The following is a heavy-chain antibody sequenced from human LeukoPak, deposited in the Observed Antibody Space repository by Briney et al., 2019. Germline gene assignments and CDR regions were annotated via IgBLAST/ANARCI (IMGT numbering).Heavy chain of an antibody. V-gene: IGHV1-69*05. CDR1: GGSFSNYA. Sequence: SVKVSCKASGGSFSNYAITWVRQAPGQGLEWMGGFIPMFGTANYAQNFQDRVTITTDESASTAYMDLSSLRSEDTAVYYCARADYYGSGNYRYYYYMDVWGKGTTVTVSS. D-gene: IGHD3-10*01. CDR2: FIPMFGTA. CDR3: ARADYYGSGNYRYYYYMDV. J-gene: IGHJ6*03.